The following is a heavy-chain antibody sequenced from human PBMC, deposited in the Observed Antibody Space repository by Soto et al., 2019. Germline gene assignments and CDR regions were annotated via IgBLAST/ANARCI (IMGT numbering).Heavy chain of an antibody. Sequence: SETLSLTCAVYGGSFSGYYWSWIRQPPGKGLEWIGEINHSGSTNYNPSLKSRVTISVDTSKNQFSLKLSSVTAADTAVYYCARENERWIQLRGRWFDPWGQGTLVTVSS. V-gene: IGHV4-34*01. J-gene: IGHJ5*02. D-gene: IGHD5-18*01. CDR1: GGSFSGYY. CDR2: INHSGST. CDR3: ARENERWIQLRGRWFDP.